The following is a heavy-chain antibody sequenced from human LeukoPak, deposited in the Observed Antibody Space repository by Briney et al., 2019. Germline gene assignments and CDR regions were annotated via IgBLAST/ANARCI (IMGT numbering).Heavy chain of an antibody. Sequence: GGSLRLSCAASGFTFSDYYMSWIRQAPGKGLEWVSYISSSGSTIYYADSVKGRFTISRDNAKNSLYLQMNSLRAEDTAAYYCARADYYDSSGYEDWGQGTLVTVSS. D-gene: IGHD3-22*01. CDR3: ARADYYDSSGYED. V-gene: IGHV3-11*04. CDR1: GFTFSDYY. CDR2: ISSSGSTI. J-gene: IGHJ4*02.